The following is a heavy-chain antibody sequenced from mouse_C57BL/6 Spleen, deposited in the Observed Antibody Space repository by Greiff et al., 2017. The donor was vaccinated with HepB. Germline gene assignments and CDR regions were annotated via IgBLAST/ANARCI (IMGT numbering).Heavy chain of an antibody. CDR2: INYDGSST. CDR3: ARVGYGSDAMDY. CDR1: GFTFSDYY. D-gene: IGHD1-1*01. Sequence: EVQLVESEGGLVQPGSSMKLSCTASGFTFSDYYMAWVRQVPEKGLEWVANINYDGSSTYYLDSLKSRFIISRDNAKNILYLQMSSLKSEDTATYYCARVGYGSDAMDYWGQGTSVTVSS. J-gene: IGHJ4*01. V-gene: IGHV5-16*01.